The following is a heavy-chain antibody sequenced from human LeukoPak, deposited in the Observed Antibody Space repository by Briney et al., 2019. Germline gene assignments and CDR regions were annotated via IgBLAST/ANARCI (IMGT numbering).Heavy chain of an antibody. V-gene: IGHV3-13*01. CDR1: GFTFSSYD. CDR3: ARRFLDGFWSGPEDY. Sequence: GGSLRLSCAASGFTFSSYDMHWVRQATGKGLEWVSAIGTAGDTYYPGSVKGRFTISRDSAKNSLYLQMNSLRAEDTAVYYCARRFLDGFWSGPEDYWGQGTLVTVSS. CDR2: IGTAGDT. D-gene: IGHD3-3*01. J-gene: IGHJ4*02.